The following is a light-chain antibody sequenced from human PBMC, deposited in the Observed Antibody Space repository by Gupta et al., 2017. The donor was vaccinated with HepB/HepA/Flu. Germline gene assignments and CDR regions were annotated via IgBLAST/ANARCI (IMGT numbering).Light chain of an antibody. CDR2: EVT. J-gene: IGLJ2*01. CDR3: GAYGSIVSVVV. V-gene: IGLV2-23*02. CDR1: SSDIGTYDI. Sequence: SALTQPASVSGSPGTSIPISCTGTSSDIGTYDIVSWYQQNPGKSPKLMIYEVTKRPSGVSNRFSGSKSGNRASLTISWLQAEDEAYYYCGAYGSIVSVVVFGGGTKLTVL.